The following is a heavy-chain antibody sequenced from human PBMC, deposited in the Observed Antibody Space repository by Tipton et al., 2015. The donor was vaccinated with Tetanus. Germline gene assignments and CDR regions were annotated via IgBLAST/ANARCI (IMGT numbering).Heavy chain of an antibody. Sequence: QVQLVQSGAEVKKPGASVKVSCKASGYTFTHYGVNWVRQAPGQGLEWLGWISPFNDNINYAEKFQGRLTMTTDRSTSPVSLPLGSLSSAAPAVYSCARGGGLGPPEYFEHWGQGPLVIVSS. CDR1: GYTFTHYG. D-gene: IGHD6-19*01. CDR3: ARGGGLGPPEYFEH. V-gene: IGHV1-18*01. CDR2: ISPFNDNI. J-gene: IGHJ5*02.